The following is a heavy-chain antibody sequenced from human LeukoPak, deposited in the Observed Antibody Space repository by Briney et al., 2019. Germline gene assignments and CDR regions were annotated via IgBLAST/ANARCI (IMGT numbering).Heavy chain of an antibody. J-gene: IGHJ4*02. V-gene: IGHV4-59*08. D-gene: IGHD2-15*01. CDR1: GGSISSYY. CDR2: IYYSGST. Sequence: PSETLSLTCTVSGGSISSYYWSWIRQPPGKGLEWLGHIYYSGSTNYSPSLRSRVTISVDTSKNQISLKLTSVTAADTAVYYCASSFCSGGSCYKKDYYFDYWGQGALVTVSS. CDR3: ASSFCSGGSCYKKDYYFDY.